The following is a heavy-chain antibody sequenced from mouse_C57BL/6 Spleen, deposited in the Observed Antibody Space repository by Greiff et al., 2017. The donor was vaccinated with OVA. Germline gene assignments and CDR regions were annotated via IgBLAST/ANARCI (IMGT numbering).Heavy chain of an antibody. CDR1: GFSLTSYG. CDR3: AKNEDYYGSSFFDY. V-gene: IGHV2-5*01. Sequence: QVQLQQSGPGLVQPSQSLSITCTVSGFSLTSYGVHWVRQSPGKGLEWLGVIWRGGSTDYNAAFMSRLSITKDNSKSQVFFKMNSLQADDTAIYYCAKNEDYYGSSFFDYWGQGTTLTVSS. CDR2: IWRGGST. D-gene: IGHD1-1*01. J-gene: IGHJ2*01.